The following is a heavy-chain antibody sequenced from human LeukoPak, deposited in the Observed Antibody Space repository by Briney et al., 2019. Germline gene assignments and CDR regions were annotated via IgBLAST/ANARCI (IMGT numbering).Heavy chain of an antibody. D-gene: IGHD5-12*01. J-gene: IGHJ4*02. CDR3: SKGSNAPGYGLFDF. Sequence: GRTLRLSCAVSGFTFTNYAMSWVRHTPAKGLEWGSAISGSGGSTYYADSAKGRSPISRDNSKNTLYLQKNSLRAEGTAVYYCSKGSNAPGYGLFDFWGQGTLVTVSS. CDR2: ISGSGGST. V-gene: IGHV3-23*01. CDR1: GFTFTNYA.